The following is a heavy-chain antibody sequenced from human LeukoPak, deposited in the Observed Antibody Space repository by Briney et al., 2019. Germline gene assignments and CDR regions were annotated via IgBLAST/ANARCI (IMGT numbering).Heavy chain of an antibody. V-gene: IGHV1-2*02. Sequence: GASVKVSCKASGYTFTGYYMHWVRQAPGHGLEWMGWINPNSGGTNYAQKFQGRVTMTRDTSINTAYMELSRLRSDDTAVYYCARDVSTVVTPGYYYYYMDVWGKGTTVTVSS. CDR1: GYTFTGYY. CDR2: INPNSGGT. J-gene: IGHJ6*03. CDR3: ARDVSTVVTPGYYYYYMDV. D-gene: IGHD4-23*01.